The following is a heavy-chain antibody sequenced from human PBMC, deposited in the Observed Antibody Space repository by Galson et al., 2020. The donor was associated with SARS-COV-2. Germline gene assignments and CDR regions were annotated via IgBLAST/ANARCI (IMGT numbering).Heavy chain of an antibody. CDR3: ARDPTAGLWFGEHPVQH. V-gene: IGHV3-33*01. Sequence: QLGESLKISYAASGFTFSSYGMHWVRQAPGKGLEWVAVIWYDGSNKYYADSVKGRFTISRDNSKNTLYLQMNSLRAEDTAVYYCARDPTAGLWFGEHPVQHWGQGTLVTVSS. CDR1: GFTFSSYG. J-gene: IGHJ1*01. CDR2: IWYDGSNK. D-gene: IGHD3-10*01.